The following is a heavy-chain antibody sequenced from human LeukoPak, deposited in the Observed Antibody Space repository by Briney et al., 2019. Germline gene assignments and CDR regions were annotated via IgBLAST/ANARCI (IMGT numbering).Heavy chain of an antibody. V-gene: IGHV4-4*02. D-gene: IGHD4-23*01. CDR2: IYHSGGT. CDR1: GDSISNDYW. Sequence: SETLSLTCAVSGDSISNDYWWNWVRQPPGKGLEWIGEIYHSGGTNYNPSLKSRVTISVDKSKNQFSLKLNSVTAADTAVYYCVADYGGNSAFDYWGQGTLVTVSS. CDR3: VADYGGNSAFDY. J-gene: IGHJ4*02.